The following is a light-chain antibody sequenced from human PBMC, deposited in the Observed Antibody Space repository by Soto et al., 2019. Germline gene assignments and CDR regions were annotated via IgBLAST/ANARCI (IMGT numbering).Light chain of an antibody. CDR1: QGISNY. J-gene: IGKJ4*01. Sequence: DIQMTQSPSSLSASVGDRVTITCRASQGISNYLAWYQQIPGKVPKLLISAASTLQSRVPSRFSGSGSGTDFTLTISRLQPEDVATYYCQKYTNVPAFGGGTKVEIK. V-gene: IGKV1-27*01. CDR2: AAS. CDR3: QKYTNVPA.